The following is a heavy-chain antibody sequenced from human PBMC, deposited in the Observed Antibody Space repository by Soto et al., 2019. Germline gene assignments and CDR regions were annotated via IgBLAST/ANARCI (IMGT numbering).Heavy chain of an antibody. D-gene: IGHD6-6*01. Sequence: SQTLSVTCSSSGDRVSRNSAAWNWIRQSPSRGLGWLGRTYYRSKWYNDYAVSVKSRITINPDTSKNQFSLQLNSVTPEDTAVYYCARGAARHGYAFDIWGQGTMVTVSS. CDR2: TYYRSKWYN. V-gene: IGHV6-1*01. J-gene: IGHJ3*02. CDR3: ARGAARHGYAFDI. CDR1: GDRVSRNSAA.